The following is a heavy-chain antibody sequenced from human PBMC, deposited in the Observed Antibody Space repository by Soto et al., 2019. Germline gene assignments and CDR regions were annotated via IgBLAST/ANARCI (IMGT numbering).Heavy chain of an antibody. J-gene: IGHJ5*02. Sequence: SETLSLTCTVSGGSISSGDYYWSWIRQPPGKGLEWIGYIYYSGSTYYNPSLKSRVTISVDTSKSQFSLKLSSVTAADTAVYYCAGYDFWSGYSSPWLDPWGQGTLVTVSS. D-gene: IGHD3-3*01. CDR3: AGYDFWSGYSSPWLDP. CDR1: GGSISSGDYY. V-gene: IGHV4-30-4*01. CDR2: IYYSGST.